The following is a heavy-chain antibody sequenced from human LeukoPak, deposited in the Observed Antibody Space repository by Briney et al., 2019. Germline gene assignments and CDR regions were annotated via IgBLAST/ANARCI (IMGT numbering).Heavy chain of an antibody. CDR2: ISWNSGSI. J-gene: IGHJ4*02. Sequence: GGSLRLSCAASGFTFDDYAMHWVRQAPGKGLEWVSGISWNSGSIGYADSVKGRFTISRDNAKNSLYLQMNSLRAEDTALYYCAKDSRKWELLDYFDYWGQGTLVTVSS. CDR3: AKDSRKWELLDYFDY. V-gene: IGHV3-9*01. CDR1: GFTFDDYA. D-gene: IGHD1-26*01.